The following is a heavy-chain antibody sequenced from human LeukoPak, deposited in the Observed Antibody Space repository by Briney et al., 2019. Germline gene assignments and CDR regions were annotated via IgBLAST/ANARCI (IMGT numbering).Heavy chain of an antibody. Sequence: GGSLRLSCEASGFSFNNAWMNWVRQAPGKGLEWVGRIRSKSDGGATDYAGPVKGRFTISRDDSKNTLYLQMNGLKTEDTAVYFCARGSNSYDRSDFDNWGQGTLVSVAS. V-gene: IGHV3-15*01. J-gene: IGHJ4*02. D-gene: IGHD3-22*01. CDR1: GFSFNNAW. CDR3: ARGSNSYDRSDFDN. CDR2: IRSKSDGGAT.